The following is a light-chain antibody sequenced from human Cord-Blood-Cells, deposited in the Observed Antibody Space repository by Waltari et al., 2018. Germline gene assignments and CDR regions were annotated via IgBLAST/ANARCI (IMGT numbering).Light chain of an antibody. CDR2: DVS. Sequence: QSALTQPASVSGSPGQSIPIPCPGTSSDVGGYNYVSWYQQHPGKAPKLMIYDVSNRPSGVSNRFSGSKSGNTASLTISGLQAEDEADYYCSSYTSSSTPYVVFGGGTKLTVL. J-gene: IGLJ2*01. CDR3: SSYTSSSTPYVV. V-gene: IGLV2-14*01. CDR1: SSDVGGYNY.